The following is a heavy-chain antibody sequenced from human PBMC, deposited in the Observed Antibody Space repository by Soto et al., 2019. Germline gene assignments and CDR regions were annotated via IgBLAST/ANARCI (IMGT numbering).Heavy chain of an antibody. J-gene: IGHJ4*02. V-gene: IGHV3-23*01. CDR3: AKDRLSGSYHRYFDS. CDR1: GFTFSTYG. D-gene: IGHD1-26*01. CDR2: ISGRDEST. Sequence: EVQLLESGGGLVQPGGSLRLSCAASGFTFSTYGMSWVRQTPGKGLEWVTCISGRDESTYYADSVKGRFTISSDNSENTLYLQMISLRADDTAVYYCAKDRLSGSYHRYFDSWGQGTLVTVSS.